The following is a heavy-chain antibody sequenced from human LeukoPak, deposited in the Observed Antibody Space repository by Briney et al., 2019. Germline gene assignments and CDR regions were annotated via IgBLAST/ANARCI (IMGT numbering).Heavy chain of an antibody. CDR3: ARGIAAAGNGDAFDI. J-gene: IGHJ3*02. Sequence: PGGSLRLSCAASGFTFSSYGMHWVRQAPGKGLEWVAVIWYDGSNKYYADSVKGRFTISRDNSKNTLYLQMNSLRAEDTAVYYCARGIAAAGNGDAFDIWGQGTMVTVSS. V-gene: IGHV3-33*01. D-gene: IGHD6-13*01. CDR2: IWYDGSNK. CDR1: GFTFSSYG.